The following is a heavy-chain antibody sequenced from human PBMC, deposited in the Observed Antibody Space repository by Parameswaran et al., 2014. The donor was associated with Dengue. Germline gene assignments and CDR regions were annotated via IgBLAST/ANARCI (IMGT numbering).Heavy chain of an antibody. V-gene: IGHV1-69*01. Sequence: WVRQAPGQGLEWMGGIIPIFGTANYAQKFQGRVTITADESTSTAYMELSSLRSEDTAVYYCARDPSIAAAGNYYGMDVWGQGTTVTVSS. J-gene: IGHJ6*02. CDR3: ARDPSIAAAGNYYGMDV. CDR2: IIPIFGTA. D-gene: IGHD6-13*01.